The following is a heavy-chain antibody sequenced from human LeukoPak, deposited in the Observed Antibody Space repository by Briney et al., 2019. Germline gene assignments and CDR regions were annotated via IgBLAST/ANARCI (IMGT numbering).Heavy chain of an antibody. CDR3: ARGYDILPGTGWFDP. D-gene: IGHD3-9*01. Sequence: ASVKVSCKASGYTFTSYGISWVRQAPGQGLEWMGWISAYNGNTNYAQKLQGRVTMTTDTSTSTAYMEVRSLRSDDTAVYSCARGYDILPGTGWFDPWGQGTLVTVSS. V-gene: IGHV1-18*01. CDR2: ISAYNGNT. J-gene: IGHJ5*02. CDR1: GYTFTSYG.